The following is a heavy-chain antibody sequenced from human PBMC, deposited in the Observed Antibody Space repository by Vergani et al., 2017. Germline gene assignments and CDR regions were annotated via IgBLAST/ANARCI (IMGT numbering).Heavy chain of an antibody. CDR1: GFTFSSYA. CDR2: ISGSGGST. J-gene: IGHJ4*02. D-gene: IGHD3-22*01. V-gene: IGHV3-23*01. Sequence: EVQLLESGGGLVQPGGSLRLSCAASGFTFSSYAMSWVRQAPGKGLEWVSAISGSGGSTYYADSVKGRFTISRDNSKNTLYLQMTSLRAEDTAVYYCAKGPGNDKSYFDYWGQGTLVTVSS. CDR3: AKGPGNDKSYFDY.